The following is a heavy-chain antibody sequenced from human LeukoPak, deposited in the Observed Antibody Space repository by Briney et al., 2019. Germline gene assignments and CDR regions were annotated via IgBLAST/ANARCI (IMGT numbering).Heavy chain of an antibody. CDR3: ARGLTVAAPFDY. CDR1: GGSISSYY. J-gene: IGHJ4*02. CDR2: IYTSGST. Sequence: PSETLSLTCTVAGGSISSYYWSWIRQPARRGLEWIGRIYTSGSTNYNPSLKSRVTMSVDTSKNQFSLKLSSVTAADTAVYYCARGLTVAAPFDYWGQGTLVTVSS. V-gene: IGHV4-4*07. D-gene: IGHD2-15*01.